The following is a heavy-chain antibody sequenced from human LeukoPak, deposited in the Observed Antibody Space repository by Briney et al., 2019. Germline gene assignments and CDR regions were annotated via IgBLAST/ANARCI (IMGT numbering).Heavy chain of an antibody. Sequence: PGGSLRLSCAASGFTFSNAWMSWVRQAPGKGLEWVGRIKSKTDGGTTDYAAPVKGRLTISRDDSKNTLYLQMNSLNTEDTAVYYCITGKNYYDSSGQEYWGQGTLVTVSS. CDR3: ITGKNYYDSSGQEY. J-gene: IGHJ4*02. V-gene: IGHV3-15*01. CDR1: GFTFSNAW. D-gene: IGHD3-22*01. CDR2: IKSKTDGGTT.